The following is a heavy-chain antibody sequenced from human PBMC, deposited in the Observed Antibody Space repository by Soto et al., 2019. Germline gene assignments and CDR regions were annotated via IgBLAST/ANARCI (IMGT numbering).Heavy chain of an antibody. CDR2: INMDGSST. V-gene: IGHV3-74*01. Sequence: EVQLVESGGGLVQPGGSLRLSCAASGFTFSNDWMHWVRQAAGKGLVWDSRINMDGSSTNYADSVKGRFTISRDNAKNTLYLQMNSLRVDDTAIYFCARGPRGVYGNDYWGQGALVTVSS. D-gene: IGHD2-8*02. CDR1: GFTFSNDW. CDR3: ARGPRGVYGNDY. J-gene: IGHJ4*02.